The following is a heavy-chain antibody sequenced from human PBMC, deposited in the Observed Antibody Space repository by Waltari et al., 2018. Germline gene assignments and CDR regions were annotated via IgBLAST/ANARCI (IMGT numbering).Heavy chain of an antibody. CDR3: ARVRVVMGEGVY. CDR1: GFSFSSYE. V-gene: IGHV3-48*03. J-gene: IGHJ4*02. D-gene: IGHD2-15*01. Sequence: EVRLVESGGNLVQPGGSLRLYCAASGFSFSSYEMNWVRQAPGRGLGWVSYIMRSGSTKYSAVSVKGRFTISRDNAKNSLYLQMNSLRADDTAVYYCARVRVVMGEGVYWGQGTLVTVSS. CDR2: IMRSGSTK.